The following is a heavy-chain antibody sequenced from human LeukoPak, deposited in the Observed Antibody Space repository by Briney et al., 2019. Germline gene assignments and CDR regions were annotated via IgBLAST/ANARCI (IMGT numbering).Heavy chain of an antibody. V-gene: IGHV3-64D*06. Sequence: HPGGSLRLSCSVSGFTFSTYVMHWVRQAPGKGLEYVSAISSNGDNTYYADSVKGRFTISRDNSKNTLYPQMSSLRADDTAVYYCVRGTGYWGQGTLVTVSS. CDR1: GFTFSTYV. J-gene: IGHJ4*02. CDR2: ISSNGDNT. CDR3: VRGTGY.